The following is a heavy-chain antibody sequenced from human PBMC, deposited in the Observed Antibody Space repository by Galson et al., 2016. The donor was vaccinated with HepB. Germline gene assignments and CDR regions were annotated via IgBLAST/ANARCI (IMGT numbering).Heavy chain of an antibody. CDR3: ARGPYYDYIWGSYRAFFDY. Sequence: SVKVSCKASGYRFTGQYMHWVRQAPGQGLEWMGWINPNSGGTNYAQKFQGRVTTTRDTSISTAYMELGRLRSDDTAVYYCARGPYYDYIWGSYRAFFDYWGQGTLVTVSS. D-gene: IGHD3-16*02. V-gene: IGHV1-2*02. CDR2: INPNSGGT. J-gene: IGHJ4*02. CDR1: GYRFTGQY.